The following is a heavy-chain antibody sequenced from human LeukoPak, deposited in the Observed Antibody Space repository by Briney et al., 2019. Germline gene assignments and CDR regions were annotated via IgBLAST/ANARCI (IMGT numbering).Heavy chain of an antibody. CDR3: ARQVRYGSGSYYPLKDHYYYMDV. J-gene: IGHJ6*03. D-gene: IGHD3-10*01. V-gene: IGHV5-51*01. Sequence: GESLKISCKGSGYSFTSYWIGWVRQMPGKGLEWMGVIYPGDSDTRYSPSFQGQVTISADKSISTAYLQWSSLKASDTAMYYCARQVRYGSGSYYPLKDHYYYMDVWGKGTTVTVSS. CDR2: IYPGDSDT. CDR1: GYSFTSYW.